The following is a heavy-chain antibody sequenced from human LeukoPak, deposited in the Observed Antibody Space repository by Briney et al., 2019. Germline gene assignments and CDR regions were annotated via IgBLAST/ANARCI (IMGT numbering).Heavy chain of an antibody. CDR1: GFTFDVYA. J-gene: IGHJ4*02. Sequence: GGSLRLSCAASGFTFDVYAMHWVRQAPGKGLEWVSLISWDGGSTYYADSVKGRFTISRDNSKNSLYLQMNSLRAEDTALYYCAKDMSPVWSGYPRGGLDYWGQGTLVTVSS. CDR2: ISWDGGST. D-gene: IGHD3-3*01. CDR3: AKDMSPVWSGYPRGGLDY. V-gene: IGHV3-43D*04.